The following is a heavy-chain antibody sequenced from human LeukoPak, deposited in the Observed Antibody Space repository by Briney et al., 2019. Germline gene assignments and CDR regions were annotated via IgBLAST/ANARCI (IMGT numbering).Heavy chain of an antibody. D-gene: IGHD3-22*01. CDR3: ASLRDSSWYYFDY. J-gene: IGHJ4*02. CDR2: IYPGDSDT. CDR1: GYSFTSYW. Sequence: GESLKISCKTSGYSFTSYWIGWVRQMPGKGLEGMGIIYPGDSDTRYSPSFQGQVTISADKSISTAYLQWSSLKASDTAMYYCASLRDSSWYYFDYWGQGTLVTVS. V-gene: IGHV5-51*01.